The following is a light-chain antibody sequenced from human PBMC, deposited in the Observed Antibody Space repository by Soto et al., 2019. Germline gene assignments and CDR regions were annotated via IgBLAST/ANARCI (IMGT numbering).Light chain of an antibody. J-gene: IGKJ2*01. CDR2: DAS. Sequence: DIQMTQSPSTLSASVGDRVTITCRASQSISSWLAWYQQKPGKAPKLLIYDASSLESGVPSRFSGSGSGRECTLTISSLQPDDFAAYYCQQYNSYSPYTFGQGTKLEIK. CDR1: QSISSW. V-gene: IGKV1-5*01. CDR3: QQYNSYSPYT.